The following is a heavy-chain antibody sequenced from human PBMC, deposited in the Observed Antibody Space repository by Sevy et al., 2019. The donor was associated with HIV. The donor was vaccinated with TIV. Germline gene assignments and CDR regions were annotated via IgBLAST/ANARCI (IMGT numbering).Heavy chain of an antibody. CDR1: GGSISSYY. CDR2: IYYSGST. D-gene: IGHD3-10*01. V-gene: IGHV4-59*01. CDR3: AREGYGSGSDAFDI. J-gene: IGHJ3*02. Sequence: SETLSLTCTVSGGSISSYYWSWIRQPPGKGLEWIGYIYYSGSTNYNPSLKSRVTISVDTSKNQFSLKLSSVTAADTAVYYCAREGYGSGSDAFDIWGQRTMVTVSS.